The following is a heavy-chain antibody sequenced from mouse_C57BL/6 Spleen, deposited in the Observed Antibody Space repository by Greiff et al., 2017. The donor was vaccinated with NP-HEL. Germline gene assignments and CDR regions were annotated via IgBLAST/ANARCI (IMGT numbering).Heavy chain of an antibody. CDR3: ARGWGTYYSNYDAMDY. J-gene: IGHJ4*01. CDR2: ISSGSSTI. D-gene: IGHD2-5*01. Sequence: EVKLVESGGGLVKPGGSLKLSCAASGFTFSDYGMHWVRQAPEKGLEWVAYISSGSSTIYYADTVKGRFTISRDNAKNTLFLQMTSLRSEDTAMYYGARGWGTYYSNYDAMDYWGQGTSVTVSS. CDR1: GFTFSDYG. V-gene: IGHV5-17*01.